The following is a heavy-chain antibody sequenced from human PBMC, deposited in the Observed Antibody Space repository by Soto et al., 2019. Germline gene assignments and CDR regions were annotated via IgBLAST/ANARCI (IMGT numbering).Heavy chain of an antibody. CDR3: AKDGAGGAAAVAYYYYYYMDV. D-gene: IGHD6-13*01. CDR2: ISWNSGSI. V-gene: IGHV3-9*01. CDR1: GFTFDDYA. J-gene: IGHJ6*03. Sequence: GGSLRLSCAASGFTFDDYAMHWVRQAPGKGLEWVSGISWNSGSIGYADSVKGRFTISRDNAKNSLYLQMNSLRAEDTALYYCAKDGAGGAAAVAYYYYYYMDVWGKGTTVTVSS.